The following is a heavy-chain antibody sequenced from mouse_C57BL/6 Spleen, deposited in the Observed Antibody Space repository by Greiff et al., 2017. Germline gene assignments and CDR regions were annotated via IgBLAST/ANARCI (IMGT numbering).Heavy chain of an antibody. Sequence: QVQLQQSGAELARPGASVKLSCKASGYTFTSYGISWVKQRTGQGLEWIGEIYPRSGNTYYNEKFKGKATLTADKSSSTAYMELRSLTSEDSAVYFCAREGLGSSYGFAYWGQGTLVTVSA. CDR3: AREGLGSSYGFAY. V-gene: IGHV1-81*01. D-gene: IGHD1-1*01. J-gene: IGHJ3*01. CDR2: IYPRSGNT. CDR1: GYTFTSYG.